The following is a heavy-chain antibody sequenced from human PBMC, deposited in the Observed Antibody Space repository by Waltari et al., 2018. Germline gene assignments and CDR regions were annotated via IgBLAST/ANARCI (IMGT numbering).Heavy chain of an antibody. D-gene: IGHD3-3*01. CDR3: ARHVAKENYDSWSGSPSYYCYYMDV. V-gene: IGHV4-34*01. CDR2: INHTGRT. CDR1: GGSFSGYY. J-gene: IGHJ6*03. Sequence: QVQLQQWGAGLLKPSETLSLTCAVYGGSFSGYYWSWSRQTPGKGLEWGGEINHTGRTNFHPSRMSRVTLSVDTSTNQFSLKLSFVTAADTAVYYCARHVAKENYDSWSGSPSYYCYYMDVWGKGTTVTVSS.